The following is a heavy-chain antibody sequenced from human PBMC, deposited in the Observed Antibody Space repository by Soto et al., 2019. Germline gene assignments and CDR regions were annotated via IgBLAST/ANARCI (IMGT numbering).Heavy chain of an antibody. Sequence: SETLSLTCNVSDDSLSTYYWSWIRQPAGKGLEWIGRIYASGSTNYNPSLKSRVSMSVDTSKKQFSLKMISVTAADTAIYYCARSAIPRGGWFRPWGQGVLVTSPQ. CDR1: DDSLSTYY. D-gene: IGHD2-21*01. CDR2: IYASGST. V-gene: IGHV4-4*07. J-gene: IGHJ5*02. CDR3: ARSAIPRGGWFRP.